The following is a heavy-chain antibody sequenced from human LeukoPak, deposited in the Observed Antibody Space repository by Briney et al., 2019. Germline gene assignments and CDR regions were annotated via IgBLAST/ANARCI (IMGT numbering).Heavy chain of an antibody. CDR1: GFTFSSYG. V-gene: IGHV3-23*01. CDR2: ISGSSGNT. J-gene: IGHJ4*02. Sequence: PGGSLRLSCAASGFTFSSYGMSWVRRAPGKGPEWVSGISGSSGNTHYADSVKGRFTISRDNSQNTLYLQMNSLRAEDTAVYYCAKATKSIVVDNYFDYWGQGALVTVSS. D-gene: IGHD3-22*01. CDR3: AKATKSIVVDNYFDY.